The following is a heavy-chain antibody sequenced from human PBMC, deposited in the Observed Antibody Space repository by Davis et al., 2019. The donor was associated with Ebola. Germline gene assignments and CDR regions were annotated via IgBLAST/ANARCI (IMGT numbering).Heavy chain of an antibody. V-gene: IGHV3-23*01. CDR3: AKHTMTVVVIDNFDY. CDR2: ITGSGRNT. D-gene: IGHD3-22*01. Sequence: GESLKISCAVSGFSVDVFNMNWVRQIPGKGLEWVAAITGSGRNTYYADSVKGRFTISRDTSKDTVYLQMNSLRAEDTAVYYCAKHTMTVVVIDNFDYWGQGTPVTVSS. J-gene: IGHJ4*02. CDR1: GFSVDVFN.